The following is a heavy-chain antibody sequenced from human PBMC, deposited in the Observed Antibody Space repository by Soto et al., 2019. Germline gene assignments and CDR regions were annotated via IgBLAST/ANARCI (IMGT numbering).Heavy chain of an antibody. CDR3: AKDMGRSSGRFDD. Sequence: GGSLRLSCAASGFTFSSYAMSWVRQAPGKGLEWVSAISGSGGSTYYADSVKGRFTISRDNSKNTVYLQMNSLRAEDTAVYYCAKDMGRSSGRFDDWGQGTLVTVSS. CDR2: ISGSGGST. CDR1: GFTFSSYA. J-gene: IGHJ4*02. D-gene: IGHD6-19*01. V-gene: IGHV3-23*01.